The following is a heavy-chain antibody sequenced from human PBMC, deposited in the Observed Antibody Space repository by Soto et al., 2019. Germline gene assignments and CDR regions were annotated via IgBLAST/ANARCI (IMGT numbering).Heavy chain of an antibody. CDR1: GGSISSYY. J-gene: IGHJ5*02. CDR3: ARFDGHGYNLNWFDP. D-gene: IGHD5-12*01. V-gene: IGHV4-59*01. Sequence: QVQLQESGPGLVKPSETLSLTCTVSGGSISSYYWSWIRQPPGKGLEWIGYIYYSGSTNYNPSLKSRVTIAVDTSKNQFSRKLSSVTAADTAVYYCARFDGHGYNLNWFDPWGQGTLVTVSS. CDR2: IYYSGST.